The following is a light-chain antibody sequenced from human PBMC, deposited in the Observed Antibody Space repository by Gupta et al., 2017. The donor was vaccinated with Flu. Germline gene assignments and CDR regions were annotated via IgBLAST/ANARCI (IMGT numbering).Light chain of an antibody. J-gene: IGLJ3*02. V-gene: IGLV1-51*02. CDR3: GTGDTSRTAGV. CDR1: SSNIGNNY. Sequence: KVNIACSGSSSNIGNNYVYWYQQGPGTAPKLLIYHNNVRPVGTPDRFSGSKSGTSATLGITGLQTGDEADYYCGTGDTSRTAGVFGGGTKLTVL. CDR2: HNN.